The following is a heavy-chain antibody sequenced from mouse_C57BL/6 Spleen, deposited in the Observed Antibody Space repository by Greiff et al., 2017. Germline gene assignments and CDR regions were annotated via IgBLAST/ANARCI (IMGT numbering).Heavy chain of an antibody. Sequence: VQLQQSGAELVKPGASVKMSCKASGYTFTSYWITWVKQRPGQGLEWIGDIYPGSGSTNYNEKFKSKATLTVDTSSSTAYMQLSSLTSEDSAVYYCARTDYDEEGDYWGQGTSVTVSS. CDR1: GYTFTSYW. CDR2: IYPGSGST. CDR3: ARTDYDEEGDY. D-gene: IGHD2-4*01. J-gene: IGHJ4*01. V-gene: IGHV1-55*01.